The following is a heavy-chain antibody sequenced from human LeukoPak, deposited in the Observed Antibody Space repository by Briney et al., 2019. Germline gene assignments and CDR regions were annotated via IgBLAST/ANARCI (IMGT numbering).Heavy chain of an antibody. Sequence: HPGGSLRLSCAASGFTFSNYAMSWVRQAPGKGLEWVSGVSGNDGNTYYANSVKGRFSISRDNSKNTLYLQMNSLRADDTAVYYCAKEGDSSAWYELEYWGQGILVTVSS. CDR3: AKEGDSSAWYELEY. V-gene: IGHV3-23*01. D-gene: IGHD6-19*01. CDR1: GFTFSNYA. CDR2: VSGNDGNT. J-gene: IGHJ4*02.